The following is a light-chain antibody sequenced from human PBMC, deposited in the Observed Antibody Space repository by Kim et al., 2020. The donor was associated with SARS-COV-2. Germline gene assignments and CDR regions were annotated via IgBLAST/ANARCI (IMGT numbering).Light chain of an antibody. CDR3: QQENTYPLT. V-gene: IGKV1-5*03. Sequence: DIQMTQSPSTLSASVGDRVTITCRASQTISSSLAWYQQKPGKAPKLLIYQASILEGGVPSRFSGSGSGTEFTLTISSLQPDYVASYYCQQENTYPLTFGGGTKVDIK. CDR1: QTISSS. CDR2: QAS. J-gene: IGKJ4*01.